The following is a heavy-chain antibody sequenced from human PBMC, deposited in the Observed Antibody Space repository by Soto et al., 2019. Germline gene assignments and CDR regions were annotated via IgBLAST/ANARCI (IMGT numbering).Heavy chain of an antibody. CDR3: AKSVYSSSRKIYYYYGMDV. V-gene: IGHV3-7*05. D-gene: IGHD6-6*01. Sequence: PGGSLRLSCAASGFTFSDYWMSWVRQAPGKGLEWVANIKQDGSETNYVDSVKGRFTIARDNAKNSLYLQMNSLRAEDTAVYFCAKSVYSSSRKIYYYYGMDVWGQGTTVTVSS. CDR1: GFTFSDYW. CDR2: IKQDGSET. J-gene: IGHJ6*02.